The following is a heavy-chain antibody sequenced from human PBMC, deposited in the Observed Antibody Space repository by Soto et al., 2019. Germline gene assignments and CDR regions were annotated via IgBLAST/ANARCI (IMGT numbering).Heavy chain of an antibody. D-gene: IGHD3-22*01. V-gene: IGHV3-23*01. Sequence: GGSLRLSCAASGFTFSSYAMSWVRQAPGKGLEWVSAISGSGGSTYYADSVKGRFTISRDNSKNTLYLQMNSLRAEDTAVYYCAKGDYYDSSGYYYFDYWGQGPLVTVSS. J-gene: IGHJ4*02. CDR1: GFTFSSYA. CDR2: ISGSGGST. CDR3: AKGDYYDSSGYYYFDY.